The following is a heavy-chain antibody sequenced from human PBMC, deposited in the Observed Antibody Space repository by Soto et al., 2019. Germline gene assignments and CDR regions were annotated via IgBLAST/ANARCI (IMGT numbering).Heavy chain of an antibody. V-gene: IGHV4-34*01. CDR1: GGSFSGYY. CDR3: ARGVGGIDFWSGYYSRYYYYGMDV. D-gene: IGHD3-3*01. J-gene: IGHJ6*02. Sequence: SETLSLTCAVYGGSFSGYYWSWIRQPPGKGLEWIGEINHSGSTNYNPSLKSRVTISVDTSKNQFSLKLSSVTAADTAVYYCARGVGGIDFWSGYYSRYYYYGMDVWGQGTTVTVSS. CDR2: INHSGST.